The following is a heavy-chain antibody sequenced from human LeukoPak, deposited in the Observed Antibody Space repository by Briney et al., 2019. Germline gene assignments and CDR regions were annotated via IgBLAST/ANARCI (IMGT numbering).Heavy chain of an antibody. D-gene: IGHD1-1*01. CDR1: GFSLSTSGVG. J-gene: IGHJ4*02. V-gene: IGHV2-5*02. Sequence: ESGPTLVNPTQTLTLTCTFSGFSLSTSGVGVGWIRQPPGKALEGLALIYWDGDKRYSPSLKSRLTITKHTSKNQMVLTMTNMDPVDTATYYCARRSLEITGFEYWGQGTLVTVSS. CDR2: IYWDGDK. CDR3: ARRSLEITGFEY.